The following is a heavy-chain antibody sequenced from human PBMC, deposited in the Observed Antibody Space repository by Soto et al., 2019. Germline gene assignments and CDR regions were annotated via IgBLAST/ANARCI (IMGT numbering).Heavy chain of an antibody. CDR2: IQTKSNDYAT. CDR3: STDSYFTLRLVRFDY. J-gene: IGHJ4*01. Sequence: GGSLRLSCAASGSTFSDSAMHWVRLASGKGLEWVGRIQTKSNDYATAYGESVKGRFTISRDESKDTAYLQMNSLKADDTAVYYCSTDSYFTLRLVRFDYWGLGTLVTVSS. V-gene: IGHV3-73*01. CDR1: GSTFSDSA. D-gene: IGHD3-22*01.